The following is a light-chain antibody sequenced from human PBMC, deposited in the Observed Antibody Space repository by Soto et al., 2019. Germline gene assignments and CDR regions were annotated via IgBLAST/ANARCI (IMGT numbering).Light chain of an antibody. CDR1: SSDVGGYNY. Sequence: QSALTQPPSASGSPGQSVTISCTGTSSDVGGYNYVSWYQQHPGKAPKNMIYEVTKRPSGVPDRFSGSKSGNTASLTVSGLQAEDEADYYCSSYAGSNNFVLFGGGTKLTVL. J-gene: IGLJ3*02. CDR3: SSYAGSNNFVL. CDR2: EVT. V-gene: IGLV2-8*01.